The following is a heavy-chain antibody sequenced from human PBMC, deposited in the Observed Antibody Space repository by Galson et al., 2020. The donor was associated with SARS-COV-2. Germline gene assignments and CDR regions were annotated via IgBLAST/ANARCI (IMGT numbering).Heavy chain of an antibody. CDR2: IWYDGSNK. J-gene: IGHJ4*02. CDR1: GFTFSSYG. V-gene: IGHV3-33*01. Sequence: GGSLRLSCAASGFTFSSYGMHWVRQAPGKGLEWVAVIWYDGSNKYYADSVKGRFTISRDNSKNTLYLQMNSLRAEDTAVYYCARDLRGVQLWLDYWGQGTLVTVSS. D-gene: IGHD5-18*01. CDR3: ARDLRGVQLWLDY.